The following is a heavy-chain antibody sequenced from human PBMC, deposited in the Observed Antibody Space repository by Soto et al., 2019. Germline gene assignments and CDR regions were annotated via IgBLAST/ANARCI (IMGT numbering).Heavy chain of an antibody. CDR3: ARGKWCLQGSGSDV. D-gene: IGHD2-15*01. V-gene: IGHV4-59*01. Sequence: QVQLQESGPGLVKPSQTLSLTCSVSCASISADYWSWIRQPPGKRLEYLGFIHKGGRPKYNPSLENRVTISPDTSTTQVYLKLTSVAAAATAAYYCARGKWCLQGSGSDVSGRWATVTVS. CDR1: CASISADY. J-gene: IGHJ6*02. CDR2: IHKGGRP.